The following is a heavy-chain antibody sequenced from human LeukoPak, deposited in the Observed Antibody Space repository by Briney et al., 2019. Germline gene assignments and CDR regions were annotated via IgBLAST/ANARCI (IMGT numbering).Heavy chain of an antibody. V-gene: IGHV1-69*13. CDR3: ARGPYYYDSSGYYRTPYYFDY. Sequence: GASVKVSCKASGYTFTGYHMHWVRQAPGQGLEWMGGIIPIFGTANYAQKFQGRVTITADESTSTAYMELSSLRSEDTAVYYCARGPYYYDSSGYYRTPYYFDYWGQGTLVTVSS. J-gene: IGHJ4*02. CDR2: IIPIFGTA. D-gene: IGHD3-22*01. CDR1: GYTFTGYH.